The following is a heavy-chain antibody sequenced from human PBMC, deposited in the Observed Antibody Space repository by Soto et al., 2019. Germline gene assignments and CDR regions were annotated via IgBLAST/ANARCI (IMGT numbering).Heavy chain of an antibody. CDR1: GFTVSSNY. CDR2: IYSGGST. CDR3: ARDMSVNWFDP. V-gene: IGHV3-66*01. D-gene: IGHD3-10*02. Sequence: GGSLRLSCAASGFTVSSNYMSWVRQAPGKGLEWVSVIYSGGSTYYADSVKGRFTISRDNSKNTLYLQMNSLRAEDTAVYYCARDMSVNWFDPWGQGTLVTVSS. J-gene: IGHJ5*02.